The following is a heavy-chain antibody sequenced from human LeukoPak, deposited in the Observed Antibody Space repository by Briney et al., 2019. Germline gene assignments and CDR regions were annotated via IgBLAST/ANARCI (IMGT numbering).Heavy chain of an antibody. CDR2: IYTSGST. J-gene: IGHJ4*02. V-gene: IGHV4-61*02. D-gene: IGHD6-13*01. CDR3: ARDRSSSWYGGYFDY. Sequence: PSETLSLICTVSGGSISSGSYYWSWIRQPAGKGLEWIGRIYTSGSTNYNPSLKSRVTISVDTSKNQFSLKLSSVTAADTAVYYCARDRSSSWYGGYFDYWGQGTLVTVSS. CDR1: GGSISSGSYY.